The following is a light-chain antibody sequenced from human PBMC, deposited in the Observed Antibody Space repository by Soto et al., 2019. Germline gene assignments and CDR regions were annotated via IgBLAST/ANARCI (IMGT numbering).Light chain of an antibody. V-gene: IGKV3-15*01. CDR1: QSVSSN. CDR2: GAS. J-gene: IGKJ5*01. Sequence: IVMRQSPATLSVSPGERATLSCRASQSVSSNLAWYQQKPGQAPRLLIYGASTRATGIPARFSGGGSGTDFTLTIDNLEPEDFAIYYCQQRSNWPPITFGQGTRLEI. CDR3: QQRSNWPPIT.